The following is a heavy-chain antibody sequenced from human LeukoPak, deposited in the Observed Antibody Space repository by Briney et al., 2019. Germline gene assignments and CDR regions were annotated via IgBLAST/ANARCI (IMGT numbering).Heavy chain of an antibody. CDR1: GYTFTGYY. D-gene: IGHD6-13*01. CDR2: INPNSGGT. CDR3: ARDPSSSWDTNWFDP. Sequence: ASVKVSCKASGYTFTGYYMHWVRQAPGQGLEWMGWINPNSGGTNCAQKFQGRVTMTRDTSISTAYMELSRLRSDDTAVYYCARDPSSSWDTNWFDPWGQGTLVTVSS. V-gene: IGHV1-2*02. J-gene: IGHJ5*02.